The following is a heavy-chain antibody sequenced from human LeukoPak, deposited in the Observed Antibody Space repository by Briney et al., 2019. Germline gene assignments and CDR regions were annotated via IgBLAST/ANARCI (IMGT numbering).Heavy chain of an antibody. Sequence: SETLSLTRTVSGGSISSYYWGWIRQPPGKGLEWIGYIYYSGSTNYNPSLKSRVTISVDTSKNQFSLKLSSVTAADTAVYYCARDSGYSYGTVYFDYWGQGTLVTVSS. J-gene: IGHJ4*02. CDR2: IYYSGST. D-gene: IGHD5-18*01. CDR1: GGSISSYY. CDR3: ARDSGYSYGTVYFDY. V-gene: IGHV4-59*01.